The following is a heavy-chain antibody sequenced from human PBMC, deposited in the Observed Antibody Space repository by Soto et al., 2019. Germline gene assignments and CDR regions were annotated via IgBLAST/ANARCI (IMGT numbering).Heavy chain of an antibody. V-gene: IGHV1-69*13. D-gene: IGHD2-15*01. Sequence: SVKVSCKASGGTFSSYAITWVRQAPGQGLEWMGGIILIFGTANYAQKFQGRVTITADESTSTAYMELSSLRSEDTAMYYCARALSSGGFDYWGQGTLVTVSS. J-gene: IGHJ4*02. CDR2: IILIFGTA. CDR3: ARALSSGGFDY. CDR1: GGTFSSYA.